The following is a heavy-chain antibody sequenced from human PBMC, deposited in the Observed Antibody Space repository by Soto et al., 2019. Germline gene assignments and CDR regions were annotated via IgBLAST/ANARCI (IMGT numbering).Heavy chain of an antibody. CDR2: IDPSDSYT. J-gene: IGHJ6*02. CDR3: ARTSMQSRGYSYGHGGMDV. CDR1: GYSFTSYW. V-gene: IGHV5-10-1*01. D-gene: IGHD5-18*01. Sequence: EVQLVQSGAEVKKPGESLRISCKGSGYSFTSYWISWVRQMPGKGLEWMGRIDPSDSYTNYSPSFQGHVTISADKSIAPAYLKWSSLKASDTAMYYCARTSMQSRGYSYGHGGMDVWGQGTTVTVSS.